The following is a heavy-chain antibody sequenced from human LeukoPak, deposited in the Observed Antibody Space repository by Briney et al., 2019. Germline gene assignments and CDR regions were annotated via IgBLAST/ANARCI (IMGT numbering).Heavy chain of an antibody. Sequence: SETLSLTCSVSGYLISSGCYWGWVRQPPGKGLEWLGYIHYSGNNNYNPSLKSRLTMSVDTSKNHFSLKLNSVPAADTAVYYCARGYFDWLSFDYWGQGVRVAVSS. J-gene: IGHJ4*02. D-gene: IGHD3-9*01. CDR1: GYLISSGCY. CDR3: ARGYFDWLSFDY. V-gene: IGHV4-61*03. CDR2: IHYSGNN.